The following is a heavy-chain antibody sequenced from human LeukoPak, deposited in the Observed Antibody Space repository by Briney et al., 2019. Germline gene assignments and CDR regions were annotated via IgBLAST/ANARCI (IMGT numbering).Heavy chain of an antibody. V-gene: IGHV4-34*01. CDR1: GGSFSGYY. J-gene: IGHJ4*02. D-gene: IGHD3-10*01. Sequence: PSETLSLTCAVYGGSFSGYYWSWIRQPPGKGLEWIGEINHSGSTNYNPSLKSRVAISVDTSKNQFSLKLSSVTAANTAVYYCARGARLDYYGSGSYAPGWGQGTLVTVSS. CDR2: INHSGST. CDR3: ARGARLDYYGSGSYAPG.